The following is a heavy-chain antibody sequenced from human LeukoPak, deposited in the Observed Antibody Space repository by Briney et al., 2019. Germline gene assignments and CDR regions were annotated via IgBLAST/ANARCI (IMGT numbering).Heavy chain of an antibody. J-gene: IGHJ3*02. CDR2: INPSGGST. Sequence: ASVKVSCKASGYTFTSYYMHWVRQAPGQGLEWMGIINPSGGSTSYAQKFQGRVTMTRDTSTSTVYMDLSGLRSDDTAVYYCARDPNAFDIWGQGTMVTVSS. CDR1: GYTFTSYY. V-gene: IGHV1-46*01. CDR3: ARDPNAFDI.